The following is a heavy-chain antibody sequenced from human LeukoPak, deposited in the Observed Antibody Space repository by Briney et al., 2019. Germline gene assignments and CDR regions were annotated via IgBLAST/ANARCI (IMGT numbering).Heavy chain of an antibody. D-gene: IGHD4-11*01. CDR3: AKWGGGDYRNY. J-gene: IGHJ4*02. CDR1: GFILRIYG. V-gene: IGHV3-30*02. CDR2: IRYCGSKK. Sequence: GGSVTLFCAACGFILRIYGMLGLRQAPGKGLEGGAFIRYCGSKKHYADSVKGRFTISRDNSTNTLYLQMNSLRAEDTAVYYCAKWGGGDYRNYWRQGTLVTVSS.